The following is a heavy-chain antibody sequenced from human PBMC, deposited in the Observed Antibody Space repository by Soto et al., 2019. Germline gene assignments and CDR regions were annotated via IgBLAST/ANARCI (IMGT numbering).Heavy chain of an antibody. D-gene: IGHD3-10*01. J-gene: IGHJ5*02. CDR1: GYSFNSYW. V-gene: IGHV5-51*01. CDR3: ARRITRIRGVRNWFDP. Sequence: GESLKISCKGSGYSFNSYWIAWVRQMPGKGLEWMGSIYPSDSDTRYSPSFQGQVTISADKSISTAYLQWSSLKASDTAIYFCARRITRIRGVRNWFDPWGQGTLVTVSS. CDR2: IYPSDSDT.